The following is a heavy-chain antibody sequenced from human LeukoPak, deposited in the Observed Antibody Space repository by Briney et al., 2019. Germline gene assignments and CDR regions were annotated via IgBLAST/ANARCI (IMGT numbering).Heavy chain of an antibody. CDR2: ISYSGST. V-gene: IGHV4-59*01. Sequence: SETLSLTCTVSGGSISNYYWSWIRKPPGKGLEWIGYISYSGSTNYSPSLKSRVTISVDTSKNQFSLKLSSVTAADTAMYYCARALSGYSYGPFDYWGQGTLVTVST. J-gene: IGHJ4*02. CDR1: GGSISNYY. CDR3: ARALSGYSYGPFDY. D-gene: IGHD5-18*01.